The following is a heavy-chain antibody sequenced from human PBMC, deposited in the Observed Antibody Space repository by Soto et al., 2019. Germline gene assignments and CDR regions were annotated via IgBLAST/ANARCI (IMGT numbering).Heavy chain of an antibody. CDR1: GFTVSSYA. J-gene: IGHJ4*02. CDR2: ISYDGSNK. V-gene: IGHV3-30-3*01. D-gene: IGHD1-26*01. Sequence: PGGSLRLSCAASGFTVSSYAMHWVRQAPGKGLEWVAVISYDGSNKYYADSVKGRFTISRDNSKNTLYLQMNSLRAEDTAVYYCARALVGACFDYWGQGTLVTVSS. CDR3: ARALVGACFDY.